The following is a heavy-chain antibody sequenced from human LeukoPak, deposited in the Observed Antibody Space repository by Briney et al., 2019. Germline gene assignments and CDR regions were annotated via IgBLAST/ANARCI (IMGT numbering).Heavy chain of an antibody. J-gene: IGHJ4*02. V-gene: IGHV3-74*01. CDR3: AKGGRSSSWYSYFDY. CDR1: GFSFSDFG. D-gene: IGHD6-13*01. Sequence: GRSLRLACAASGFSFSDFGMHWVRQAPGKGLVWVSRINTDGSSTSYADSVKGRFTISRDNSKNTLYLQMNSLRAEDTAVYYCAKGGRSSSWYSYFDYWGQGTLVTVSS. CDR2: INTDGSST.